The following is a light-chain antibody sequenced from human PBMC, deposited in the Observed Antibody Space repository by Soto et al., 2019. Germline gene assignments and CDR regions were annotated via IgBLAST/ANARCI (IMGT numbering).Light chain of an antibody. CDR1: QGISSF. J-gene: IGKJ1*01. CDR2: DAS. Sequence: AIQFNQSPSALSASVGDSVTITCRASQGISSFLAWYQQKPGKAPKVLIYDASSLESGVPSRFSGSGSGTEFALTISSLQPDDFATYWCQHYGGMWTFGQGAKVDIK. V-gene: IGKV1-13*02. CDR3: QHYGGMWT.